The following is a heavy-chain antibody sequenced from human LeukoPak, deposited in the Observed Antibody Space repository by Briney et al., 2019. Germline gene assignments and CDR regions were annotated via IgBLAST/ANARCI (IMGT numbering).Heavy chain of an antibody. CDR3: VREGRIQLTNFDY. V-gene: IGHV3-21*01. D-gene: IGHD5-18*01. J-gene: IGHJ4*02. CDR2: ISTGSSHI. CDR1: GFTFSSYA. Sequence: GGSLRLSCAASGFTFSSYAMSWVRQAPGKGLEWVSSISTGSSHIHYADSVKGRFTISRDNAKNSLYLQMNSLRAEDTAVYYCVREGRIQLTNFDYWGQGTLVTVSS.